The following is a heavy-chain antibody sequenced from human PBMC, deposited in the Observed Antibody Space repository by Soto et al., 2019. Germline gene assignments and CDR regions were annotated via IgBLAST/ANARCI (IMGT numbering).Heavy chain of an antibody. D-gene: IGHD2-15*01. V-gene: IGHV4-39*01. CDR3: GKVLVGATGHTDSDS. J-gene: IGHJ4*02. CDR2: IDYNGVT. Sequence: SETLSLTCTVSGGSIYRSGYYWVWIRQPPGSGLEWIGNIDYNGVTYSNPSLKSRVTIPRDTSKNQFSQKLTSVTAADTALYYCGKVLVGATGHTDSDSWGPGTLVTV. CDR1: GGSIYRSGYY.